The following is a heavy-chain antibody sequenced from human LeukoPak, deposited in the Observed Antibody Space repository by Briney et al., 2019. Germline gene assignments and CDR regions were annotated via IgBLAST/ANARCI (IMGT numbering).Heavy chain of an antibody. J-gene: IGHJ5*02. V-gene: IGHV1-46*01. CDR3: AREVQGYCSSTSCLRPNNWFDP. CDR1: GYTFTSYY. D-gene: IGHD2-2*01. CDR2: INPSGGST. Sequence: ASVKVSCKASGYTFTSYYMHWVRQAPGQGLEWMGIINPSGGSTSYAQKFQGRVTMTRDTSTSTVYMELSSLRSEDTAVYYCAREVQGYCSSTSCLRPNNWFDPWGQGTLVTVSS.